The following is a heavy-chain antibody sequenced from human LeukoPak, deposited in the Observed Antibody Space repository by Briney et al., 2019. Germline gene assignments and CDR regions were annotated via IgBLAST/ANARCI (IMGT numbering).Heavy chain of an antibody. J-gene: IGHJ5*02. D-gene: IGHD5-18*01. CDR1: GFTFSDYY. Sequence: GGSLRLSCAASGFTFSDYYMSWIRQAPGKGLEWVSYISSSGSTIYYADSVKGRFTISRDNAKNSLYLQMNSLRAEDTAVYYCARGGYSYGYSDSQNWFDPWGQGTLVTVSS. CDR3: ARGGYSYGYSDSQNWFDP. V-gene: IGHV3-11*01. CDR2: ISSSGSTI.